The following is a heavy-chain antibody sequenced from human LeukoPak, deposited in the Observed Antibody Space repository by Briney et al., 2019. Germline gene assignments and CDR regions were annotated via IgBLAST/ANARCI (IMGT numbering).Heavy chain of an antibody. CDR1: GGSISSYY. D-gene: IGHD6-19*01. Sequence: SETLSLTCTVSGGSISSYYWSWIRQPPGKGLEWIGYIYYSGSTNYNPSLKSRVTISVDTSKNQFSLKLSSVTAADTAVYYCARASTGYSSGWFLTYYFDYWGQGTLVTVSS. CDR3: ARASTGYSSGWFLTYYFDY. V-gene: IGHV4-59*01. CDR2: IYYSGST. J-gene: IGHJ4*02.